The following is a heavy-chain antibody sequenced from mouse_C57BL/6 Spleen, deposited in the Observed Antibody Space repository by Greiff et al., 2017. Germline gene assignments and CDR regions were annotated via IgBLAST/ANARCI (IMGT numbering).Heavy chain of an antibody. CDR3: ARHEDFPYDYDDGWYFDV. CDR1: GYTFTEYT. Sequence: QVQLQQSGAELVKPGASVKLSCKASGYTFTEYTIHWVKQRSGQGLEWIGWFYPGRGSITYNEKFKDKATLTADKSSSTVYMELSRLTSEDSAVYFCARHEDFPYDYDDGWYFDVWGTGTTVTVAS. V-gene: IGHV1-62-2*01. CDR2: FYPGRGSI. J-gene: IGHJ1*03. D-gene: IGHD2-4*01.